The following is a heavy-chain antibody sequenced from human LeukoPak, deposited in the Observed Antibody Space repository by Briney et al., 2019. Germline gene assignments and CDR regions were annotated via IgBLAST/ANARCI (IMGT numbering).Heavy chain of an antibody. CDR2: ISGSGGST. D-gene: IGHD6-13*01. CDR1: GFTFSSYA. CDR3: AKESKSSNSRPGYYFDY. V-gene: IGHV3-23*01. Sequence: GGSLRLSCAASGFTFSSYAMSWVRQAPGKGLEWVSAISGSGGSTYYADSVKGRFTISRDNSKNTLYLQMNSLRAEDTAVYYCAKESKSSNSRPGYYFDYWGQGTLVTVSS. J-gene: IGHJ4*02.